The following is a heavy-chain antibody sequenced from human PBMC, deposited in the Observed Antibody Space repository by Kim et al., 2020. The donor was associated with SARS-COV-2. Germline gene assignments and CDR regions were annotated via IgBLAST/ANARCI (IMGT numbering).Heavy chain of an antibody. Sequence: ASVKVSCKASGYTFTSYGISWVRQAPGQGLEWMGWISAYNGNTNYAQKLQGRVTMTTDTSTSTAYMELRSLRSDDTAVYYCAREYGDYETEYYYYYGMDVWGQGTTVTVSS. CDR2: ISAYNGNT. V-gene: IGHV1-18*01. CDR1: GYTFTSYG. D-gene: IGHD4-17*01. CDR3: AREYGDYETEYYYYYGMDV. J-gene: IGHJ6*02.